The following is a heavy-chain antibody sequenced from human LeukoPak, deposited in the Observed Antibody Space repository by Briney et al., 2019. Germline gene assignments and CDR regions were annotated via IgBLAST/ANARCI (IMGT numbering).Heavy chain of an antibody. V-gene: IGHV1-69*04. J-gene: IGHJ4*02. CDR2: IIPILGIA. D-gene: IGHD4-11*01. Sequence: SVKVSCKASGGTFSSYAISWVRQAPGQGLEWMGRIIPILGIANYAQKFQGRVTITADKSTSTAYMELSSLRSEDTAVYYCASLTVTSAFDYWGQGTLVTVSS. CDR3: ASLTVTSAFDY. CDR1: GGTFSSYA.